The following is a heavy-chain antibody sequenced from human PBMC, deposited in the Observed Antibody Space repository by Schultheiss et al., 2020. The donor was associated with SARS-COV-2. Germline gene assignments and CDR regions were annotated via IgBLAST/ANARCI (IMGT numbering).Heavy chain of an antibody. CDR2: ISYDGSNI. Sequence: GESLKISCAASGFTFSNYAMPWVRQAPGKGLEWVALISYDGSNIYYADSVKGRFTISRDNSENTLYLQMNSLRAEDTAVYYCAKPPTTVTTLDYYGMDVWGQGTTVTVSS. J-gene: IGHJ6*02. V-gene: IGHV3-30*04. CDR3: AKPPTTVTTLDYYGMDV. CDR1: GFTFSNYA. D-gene: IGHD4-11*01.